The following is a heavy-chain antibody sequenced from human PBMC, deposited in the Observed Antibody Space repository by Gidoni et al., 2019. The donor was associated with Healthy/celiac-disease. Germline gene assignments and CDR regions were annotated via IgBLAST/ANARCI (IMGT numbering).Heavy chain of an antibody. D-gene: IGHD3-10*01. CDR2: IFSNDEK. Sequence: QVTLKESGPVLVKPTETLTLTCTVSGFSLSNARMGVSWIRQPPGKALEWLAHIFSNDEKSYSTSLKSRLTISKDTSKSQVVLTMTNMDPVDTATYYCARTTTLYGSGSYYPFWFDPWGQGTLVTVSS. CDR3: ARTTTLYGSGSYYPFWFDP. CDR1: GFSLSNARMG. J-gene: IGHJ5*02. V-gene: IGHV2-26*01.